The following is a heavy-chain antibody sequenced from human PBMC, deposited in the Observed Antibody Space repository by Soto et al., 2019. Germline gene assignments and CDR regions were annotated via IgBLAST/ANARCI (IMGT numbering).Heavy chain of an antibody. J-gene: IGHJ6*03. V-gene: IGHV4-39*01. CDR1: GGSISSSSYY. CDR2: ISYTGNT. CDR3: ARHRPPGGPGYYYYYYYMDV. Sequence: TSETLSLTCTVSGGSISSSSYYWVWNRQPPGKGLEWIGSISYTGNTYYNPSLRSRVTISVDTSKNQFSLKLSSVTAADTAVYYCARHRPPGGPGYYYYYYYMDVWGKGTTVTVSS. D-gene: IGHD1-26*01.